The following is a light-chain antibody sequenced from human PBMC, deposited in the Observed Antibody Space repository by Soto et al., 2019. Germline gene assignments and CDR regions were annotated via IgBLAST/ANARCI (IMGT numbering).Light chain of an antibody. CDR1: QSVGSS. J-gene: IGKJ4*01. Sequence: EIVLTQSPATLSLSPGERATLSCRASQSVGSSLAWYQQRPCQPNRLLIYDASNRSTGIPARFTGSGSGTDFTLTISSLEPEDFVVYYCQQRSNWPPGTFGGGTKVEIK. V-gene: IGKV3-11*01. CDR3: QQRSNWPPGT. CDR2: DAS.